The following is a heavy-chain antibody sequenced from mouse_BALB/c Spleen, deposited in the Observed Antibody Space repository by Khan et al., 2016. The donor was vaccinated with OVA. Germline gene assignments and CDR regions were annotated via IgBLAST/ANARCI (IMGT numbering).Heavy chain of an antibody. Sequence: EVHLVESGGDLVKPGGSLKLSCAASGFIFSSYSMSWVRQTPDKRLEWVATISSGGDYTYYPDNVKGRFNISRDNAKNTLYLQMNSLKSEDTAMYYCASHLTGSFAYWGQGTLVTVSA. V-gene: IGHV5-6*01. CDR1: GFIFSSYS. CDR3: ASHLTGSFAY. CDR2: ISSGGDYT. J-gene: IGHJ3*01.